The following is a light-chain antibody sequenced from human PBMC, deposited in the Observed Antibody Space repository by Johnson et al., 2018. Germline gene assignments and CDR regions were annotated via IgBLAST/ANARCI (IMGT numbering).Light chain of an antibody. CDR2: ENN. CDR1: SSNIGNNY. Sequence: QSVLTQPPSVSAAPGQKVTISCSGSSSNIGNNYVSWYQQLPGTAPKLLIYENNKRPSGIPDRFSGSKSGTSATLGITGLQTGDEADYYCGTWDSRLCAGNVFGTGTKVTVL. V-gene: IGLV1-51*02. CDR3: GTWDSRLCAGNV. J-gene: IGLJ1*01.